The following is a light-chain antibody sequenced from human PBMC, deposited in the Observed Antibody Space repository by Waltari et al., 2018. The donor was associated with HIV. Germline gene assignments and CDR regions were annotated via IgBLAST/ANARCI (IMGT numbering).Light chain of an antibody. Sequence: QSALTQPASVSGSPGHSITLSCTGTSSVVGGYNYFSWYQQHPGKAPKLMIYDVSNRPSGVSNRFSGSKSGNTASLTISGLQAEDEADYYCSSYTSSSPYAFGTGTKVTVL. V-gene: IGLV2-14*03. CDR2: DVS. CDR1: SSVVGGYNY. CDR3: SSYTSSSPYA. J-gene: IGLJ1*01.